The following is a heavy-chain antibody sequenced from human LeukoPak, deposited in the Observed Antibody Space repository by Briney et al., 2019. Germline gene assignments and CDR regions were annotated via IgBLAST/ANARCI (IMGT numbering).Heavy chain of an antibody. CDR3: ARGGVPLPYYFDY. D-gene: IGHD2-8*01. Sequence: ASVKVSCKASGYTFTSYDINWVRQATGQGLEWMGGIIPIFGTANYAQKFQGRVTITTDESTSTAYMELSSLRSEDTAVYYCARGGVPLPYYFDYWGQGTLVTVSS. CDR1: GYTFTSYD. J-gene: IGHJ4*02. V-gene: IGHV1-69*05. CDR2: IIPIFGTA.